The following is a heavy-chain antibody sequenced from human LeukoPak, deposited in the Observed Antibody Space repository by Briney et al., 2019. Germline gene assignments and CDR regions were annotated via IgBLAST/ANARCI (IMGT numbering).Heavy chain of an antibody. CDR2: ISAYNGNT. Sequence: GASVKVSCKASGYTFTSYGISWVRQAPGQGPEWMGWISAYNGNTNYAQKLQGRVTMTTDTSTSTAYMELRSLRSDDTAVYYCARATVTAAAGRPYNWFDPWGQGTLVTVSS. V-gene: IGHV1-18*01. CDR1: GYTFTSYG. J-gene: IGHJ5*02. D-gene: IGHD6-13*01. CDR3: ARATVTAAAGRPYNWFDP.